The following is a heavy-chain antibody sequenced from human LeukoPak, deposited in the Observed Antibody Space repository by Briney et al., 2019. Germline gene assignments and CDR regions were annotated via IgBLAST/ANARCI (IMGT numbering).Heavy chain of an antibody. CDR2: IYYSGST. CDR1: GGSISSSSYY. J-gene: IGHJ4*02. D-gene: IGHD1-1*01. CDR3: ARVWGTGTALDY. V-gene: IGHV4-39*07. Sequence: PSETLSLTCTVSGGSISSSSYYWGWIRQPPGKGLEWIGSIYYSGSTYYNPSLKSRVTISVDTSKNQFSLKLSSVTAADTAVYYCARVWGTGTALDYWGQGTLVTVSS.